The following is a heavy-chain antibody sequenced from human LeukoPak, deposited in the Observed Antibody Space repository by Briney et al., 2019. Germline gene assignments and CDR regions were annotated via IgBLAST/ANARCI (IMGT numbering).Heavy chain of an antibody. CDR2: IYTSGST. D-gene: IGHD2-2*01. CDR1: GGSISTYY. Sequence: SETLSLTCTVSGGSISTYYWSWIRQPAGKGLEWIGHIYTSGSTNYSPSLKSRVTMSVDTSKNQFSLKLYSLTAADTAIYYCARGESSVNYYSMDVWGKGTTVTVSS. J-gene: IGHJ6*03. CDR3: ARGESSVNYYSMDV. V-gene: IGHV4-4*07.